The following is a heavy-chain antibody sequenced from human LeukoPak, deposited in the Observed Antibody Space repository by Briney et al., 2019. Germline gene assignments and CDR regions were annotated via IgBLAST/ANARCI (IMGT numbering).Heavy chain of an antibody. D-gene: IGHD4-23*01. CDR3: ARALSTNSWDY. J-gene: IGHJ4*02. Sequence: GGSLRLSCAASGFTFSSYEMNWVRQAPGKGLEWVSSISSSSSYIYYADSVKGRFTISRDNAKNSLYLQMNSLRAEDTAVYYCARALSTNSWDYWGQGTLVTVSS. CDR1: GFTFSSYE. CDR2: ISSSSSYI. V-gene: IGHV3-21*01.